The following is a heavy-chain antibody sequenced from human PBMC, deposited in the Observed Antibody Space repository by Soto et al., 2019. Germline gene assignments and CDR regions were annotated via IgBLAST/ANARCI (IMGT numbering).Heavy chain of an antibody. CDR3: VKDIHEQWLVSHFEY. CDR1: GFTFESYA. CDR2: ISWNSGSI. V-gene: IGHV3-9*01. D-gene: IGHD6-19*01. Sequence: EVQLVESGGGSVQPGRSLRLSCVASGFTFESYAMHWVRQVPGKGLEWVSRISWNSGSIGYEDSVKGRFTISRDNAQKSLYLEMNSLRVEDTAFYYCVKDIHEQWLVSHFEYWGQGALVTVSS. J-gene: IGHJ4*02.